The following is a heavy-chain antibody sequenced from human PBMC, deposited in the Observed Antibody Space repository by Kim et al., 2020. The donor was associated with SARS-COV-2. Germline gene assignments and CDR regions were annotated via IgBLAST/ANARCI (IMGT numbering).Heavy chain of an antibody. Sequence: YDNPSIKSRVTISVDPSKNQFSLKLSSVTAADTAVYYCARIATTHNWFDPWGQGTLVTVSS. J-gene: IGHJ5*02. CDR3: ARIATTHNWFDP. V-gene: IGHV4-30-2*04.